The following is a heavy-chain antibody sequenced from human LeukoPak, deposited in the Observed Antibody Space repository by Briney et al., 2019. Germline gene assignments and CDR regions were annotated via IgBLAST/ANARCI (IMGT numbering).Heavy chain of an antibody. D-gene: IGHD3-22*01. J-gene: IGHJ4*01. CDR3: ASSGYSEGYFDY. V-gene: IGHV1-18*01. Sequence: GASVKVSCKASGYTFTSYGISWVRQAPGQGLEWMGWISAYNGNTNYAQKLQGRVTKTTDTSTSTAYKELRSLRSDDTAVYYCASSGYSEGYFDYWGQGTLVTVSS. CDR1: GYTFTSYG. CDR2: ISAYNGNT.